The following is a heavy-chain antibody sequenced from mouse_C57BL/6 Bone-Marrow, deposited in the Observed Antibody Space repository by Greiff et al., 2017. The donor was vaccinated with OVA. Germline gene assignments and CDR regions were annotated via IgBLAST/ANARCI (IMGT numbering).Heavy chain of an antibody. CDR2: ISNGGGST. Sequence: EVHLVESGGGLVQPGGSLKLSCAASGFTFSDYYMYWVRQTPEKRLEWVAYISNGGGSTYYPDTVKGRFTISRDNAKNTLYLQMSRLKSEDTAMYYCARHHHYYGSSYGAMDYWGQGTSVTVSS. D-gene: IGHD1-1*01. V-gene: IGHV5-12*01. J-gene: IGHJ4*01. CDR3: ARHHHYYGSSYGAMDY. CDR1: GFTFSDYY.